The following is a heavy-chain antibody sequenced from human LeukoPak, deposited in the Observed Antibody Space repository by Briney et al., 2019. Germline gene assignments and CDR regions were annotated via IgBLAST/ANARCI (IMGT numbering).Heavy chain of an antibody. CDR1: GDSVSSNSAA. CDR2: TYYRSKWYN. J-gene: IGHJ5*02. V-gene: IGHV6-1*01. D-gene: IGHD6-13*01. CDR3: ARDLYIAAAGTSKSWFDP. Sequence: SQTLSLTCAISGDSVSSNSAAWNWIRQSPSRGLEWLGRTYYRSKWYNDYAVSVKSRITINPDTSKNQFSLQLNSVTPEDTAVYYCARDLYIAAAGTSKSWFDPWGQGTLVTVSS.